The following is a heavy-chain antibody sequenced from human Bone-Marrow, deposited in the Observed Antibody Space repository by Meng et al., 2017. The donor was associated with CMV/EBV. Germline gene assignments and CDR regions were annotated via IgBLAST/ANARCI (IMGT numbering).Heavy chain of an antibody. CDR1: GFTFSSYS. J-gene: IGHJ4*02. Sequence: GESLKISCAASGFTFSSYSMNWVRQAPGKGLEWVSSISSGSSYIYYADSVKGRFTISRDNAKNSLYLQMNSLRAEDTAVYYCAREIIVVVPAAGFDYWGQGTLVTVSS. CDR2: ISSGSSYI. V-gene: IGHV3-21*01. CDR3: AREIIVVVPAAGFDY. D-gene: IGHD2-2*01.